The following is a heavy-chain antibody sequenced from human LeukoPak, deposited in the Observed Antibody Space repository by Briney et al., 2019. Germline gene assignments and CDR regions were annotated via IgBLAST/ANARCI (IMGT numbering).Heavy chain of an antibody. CDR3: AKSNAFDI. V-gene: IGHV3-30-3*01. CDR1: GFTFSSYA. J-gene: IGHJ3*02. Sequence: GGSLRLSCAASGFTFSSYAMHWVRQAPGKGLEWVAVISYDGSNKYYADSVKGRFTISRDNSKNTLYLQMNSLRAEDTAVYYCAKSNAFDIWGQGTMVTVSS. CDR2: ISYDGSNK.